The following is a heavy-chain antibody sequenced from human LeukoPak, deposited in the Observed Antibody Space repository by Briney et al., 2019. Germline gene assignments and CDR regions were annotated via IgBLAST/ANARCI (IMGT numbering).Heavy chain of an antibody. CDR3: ARDSNRWQYYYYMDV. V-gene: IGHV3-7*01. J-gene: IGHJ6*03. CDR2: IKQDGSEK. D-gene: IGHD1-14*01. Sequence: GGSLRLSCGASGFTFNRFWMSWVRQAPGKGLQWVANIKQDGSEKFYVDSVKGRFTIARDNAKNSLYLQMNSLRVEDTAVYYCARDSNRWQYYYYMDVWGKGTTVTVSS. CDR1: GFTFNRFW.